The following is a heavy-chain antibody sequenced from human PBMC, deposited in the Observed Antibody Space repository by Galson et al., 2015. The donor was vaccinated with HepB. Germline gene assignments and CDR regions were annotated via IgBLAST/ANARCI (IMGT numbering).Heavy chain of an antibody. J-gene: IGHJ5*02. CDR1: GVTFSDYY. Sequence: SLRLSCAASGVTFSDYYMSWIRQAPGKGLDWVSYISSSGHTIYYADSVKGRFTISRDNAKNSLYLQMNSLRAEDTAVYYCARSPLRWFDPWGQGTLVTVSS. CDR3: ARSPLRWFDP. CDR2: ISSSGHTI. V-gene: IGHV3-11*01. D-gene: IGHD3-16*01.